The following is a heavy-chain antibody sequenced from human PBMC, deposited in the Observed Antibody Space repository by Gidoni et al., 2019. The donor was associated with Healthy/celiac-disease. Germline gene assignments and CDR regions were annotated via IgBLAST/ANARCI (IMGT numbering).Heavy chain of an antibody. V-gene: IGHV3-7*03. CDR3: ARGVDILTGVYYYYYYMDV. CDR2: IKQDGSEK. Sequence: EVQLVESGGGLVQPGGSRSLSCAASGLTFGSYGMSWVRQAPGKGLEWVANIKQDGSEKYYVDSVKGRFTISRDNAKNSLYLQMNSLRAEDTAVYYCARGVDILTGVYYYYYYMDVWGKGTTVTVSS. CDR1: GLTFGSYG. D-gene: IGHD3-9*01. J-gene: IGHJ6*03.